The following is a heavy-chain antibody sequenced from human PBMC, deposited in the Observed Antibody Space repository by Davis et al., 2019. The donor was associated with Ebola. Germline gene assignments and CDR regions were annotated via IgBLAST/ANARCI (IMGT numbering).Heavy chain of an antibody. CDR2: INPSGGST. Sequence: ASVKVSCKASGYTFTSYYMHWVRQAPGQGLEWMGIINPSGGSTSYTQKFQGRVTMTRDTSTSTVYMELSSLRSEDTAVYYCAREVVVVVAATPTYYYYGMDVWGKGTTVTVSS. D-gene: IGHD2-15*01. J-gene: IGHJ6*04. CDR3: AREVVVVVAATPTYYYYGMDV. CDR1: GYTFTSYY. V-gene: IGHV1-46*01.